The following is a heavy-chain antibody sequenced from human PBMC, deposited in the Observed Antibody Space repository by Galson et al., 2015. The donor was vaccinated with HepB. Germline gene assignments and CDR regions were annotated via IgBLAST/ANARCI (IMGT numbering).Heavy chain of an antibody. J-gene: IGHJ4*02. V-gene: IGHV3-64D*06. CDR2: ISSNGGST. CDR1: GFTFSSYA. Sequence: LRLSCAASGFTFSSYAMHWVRQAPGKGLEYVSAISSNGGSTYYADSVKGRFTISRDNSKNTLYLQMSSLRAEDTAVYYCVKDRGSSGWYLMPFDYWGQGTLVTVSS. D-gene: IGHD6-19*01. CDR3: VKDRGSSGWYLMPFDY.